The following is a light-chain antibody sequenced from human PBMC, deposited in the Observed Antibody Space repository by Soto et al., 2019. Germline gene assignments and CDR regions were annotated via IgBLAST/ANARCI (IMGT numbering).Light chain of an antibody. J-gene: IGLJ1*01. V-gene: IGLV2-14*02. CDR2: EVN. Sequence: QSALTQPASVSGSPGQSITISCTGTSSNVGSYKLVSWYQQHPGKAPKLMIFEVNKRPSGVSNRFSGSKSGNTASLTISGLQAEDEGDYYCNSYTNTGARVFGTGTKLTVL. CDR1: SSNVGSYKL. CDR3: NSYTNTGARV.